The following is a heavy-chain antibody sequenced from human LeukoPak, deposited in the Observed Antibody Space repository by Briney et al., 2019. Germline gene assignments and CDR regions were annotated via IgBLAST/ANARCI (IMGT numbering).Heavy chain of an antibody. J-gene: IGHJ5*02. D-gene: IGHD6-6*01. Sequence: ASVKVSCKASGYTFTSFGISWVRQAPGQGLEWMGWISAYNGNTNYAQKLQGRVTMTTDTSTSTAYMELRSLRSDDTAVYYCARGLEYSSSGWFDPWGQGTLVTVSS. CDR3: ARGLEYSSSGWFDP. V-gene: IGHV1-18*01. CDR2: ISAYNGNT. CDR1: GYTFTSFG.